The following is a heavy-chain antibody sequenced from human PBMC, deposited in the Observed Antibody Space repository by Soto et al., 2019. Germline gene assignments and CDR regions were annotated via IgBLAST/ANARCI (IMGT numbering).Heavy chain of an antibody. V-gene: IGHV4-34*01. CDR3: ARGRSQLWLHWFDP. CDR2: INHSGST. D-gene: IGHD5-18*01. J-gene: IGHJ5*02. CDR1: GGSFSGYY. Sequence: QVQLQQWGAGLLKPSETLSLTCAVYGGSFSGYYWSWIRQPPGKGLEWIGEINHSGSTNYNPSLKSRVTISVDTSKNQFSLKLSSVPAADTAVYYCARGRSQLWLHWFDPWGQGTLVTVSS.